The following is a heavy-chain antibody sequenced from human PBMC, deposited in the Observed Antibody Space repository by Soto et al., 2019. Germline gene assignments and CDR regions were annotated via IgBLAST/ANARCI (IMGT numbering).Heavy chain of an antibody. CDR2: IVPLFGTA. J-gene: IGHJ4*02. CDR3: ARDYGHVSSGGNCYFYF. D-gene: IGHD2-15*01. V-gene: IGHV1-69*01. Sequence: QVQLVQSGAEVKKPGSSVKVSCKASGGTFSSYGINWVRQAPGHGLVWMGGIVPLFGTANYAQQFQGRVTITADESTSTAHVELRSLSSEDTAVNYCARDYGHVSSGGNCYFYFWCQGTLVTVSS. CDR1: GGTFSSYG.